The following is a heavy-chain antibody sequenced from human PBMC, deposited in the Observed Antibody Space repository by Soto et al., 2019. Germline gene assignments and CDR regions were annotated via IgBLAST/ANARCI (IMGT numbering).Heavy chain of an antibody. D-gene: IGHD7-27*01. CDR1: GGSINGYF. J-gene: IGHJ5*02. CDR3: ARDTGRNWFDP. Sequence: PSETLSLTCTVYGGSINGYFWSWIRQPPGKGLEWIGYIYYSGSTNYNPSLKTRVSISVDTSKNQFSLNLSSVIAADTAVYFCARDTGRNWFDPWGQGTLVTVS. V-gene: IGHV4-59*01. CDR2: IYYSGST.